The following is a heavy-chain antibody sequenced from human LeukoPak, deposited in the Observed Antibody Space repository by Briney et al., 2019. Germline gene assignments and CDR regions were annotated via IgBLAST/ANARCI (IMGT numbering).Heavy chain of an antibody. Sequence: ASVKVSCKASGYTFTSYDVNWVRQATGQGLEWMGWMNPNSGNTGYAQKFQGRVTMTRNTSISTAYMELSSLRSEDTAVYYCASSPAYCSSTSCYYYYYGMDVWGQGTTVTVSS. CDR2: MNPNSGNT. V-gene: IGHV1-8*01. CDR1: GYTFTSYD. D-gene: IGHD2-2*01. CDR3: ASSPAYCSSTSCYYYYYGMDV. J-gene: IGHJ6*02.